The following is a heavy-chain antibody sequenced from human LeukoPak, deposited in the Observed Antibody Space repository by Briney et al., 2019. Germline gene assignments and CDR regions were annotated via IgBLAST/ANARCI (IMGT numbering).Heavy chain of an antibody. Sequence: ASVKVSCKASGYTFTSYGISWVRRAPGQGLEWMGWISAYNGNTNYAQKLQGRVTMTTDTSTSTAYMELRSLRSDDTAVYYCARDEGYYDSSGPNDAFDIWGQGTMVTVSS. V-gene: IGHV1-18*01. CDR2: ISAYNGNT. CDR3: ARDEGYYDSSGPNDAFDI. J-gene: IGHJ3*02. CDR1: GYTFTSYG. D-gene: IGHD3-22*01.